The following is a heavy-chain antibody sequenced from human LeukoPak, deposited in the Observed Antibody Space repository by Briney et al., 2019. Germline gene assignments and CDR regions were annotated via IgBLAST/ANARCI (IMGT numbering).Heavy chain of an antibody. D-gene: IGHD3-9*01. CDR1: GYSFTSYY. J-gene: IGHJ4*02. CDR3: ARTDWEFDY. Sequence: ASVKVSCKASGYSFTSYYMHWVRQAPGQGLEWVGIINPLSGSTSYAQKFQGRVTMTRDTSTSTVYMQLSSLRSEDTAVYYCARTDWEFDYWGQGTLVTVSS. CDR2: INPLSGST. V-gene: IGHV1-46*01.